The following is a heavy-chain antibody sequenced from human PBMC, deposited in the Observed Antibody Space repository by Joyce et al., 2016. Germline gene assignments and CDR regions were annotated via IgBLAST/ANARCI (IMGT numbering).Heavy chain of an antibody. V-gene: IGHV3-73*01. CDR1: GFIFSASS. CDR3: VTKVTTAFDH. CDR2: IRSKAKSYAT. Sequence: EVKLVESGGGLVQPGGSLKLSCAGSGFIFSASSIYWVRKASGKGLEWVGRIRSKAKSYATVYAASVKGRFTISRDDSKNMAYLQLNSLKTEDTAVYYCVTKVTTAFDHWGQGTLVTVSS. D-gene: IGHD4-17*01. J-gene: IGHJ4*02.